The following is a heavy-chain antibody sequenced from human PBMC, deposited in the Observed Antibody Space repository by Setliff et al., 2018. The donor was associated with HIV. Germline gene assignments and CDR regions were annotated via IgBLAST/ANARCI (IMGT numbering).Heavy chain of an antibody. D-gene: IGHD7-27*01. V-gene: IGHV3-48*04. CDR3: VRDKNWAFDY. J-gene: IGHJ4*02. Sequence: GGSLRLSCAASGLTFSSYAMNWVRQAPGKGLEWVSYISSGSVNIFYADSVKGRFTISRDNAKNSLYLQMNSLRAEDTAVYFCVRDKNWAFDYWGQGVLVTVSS. CDR2: ISSGSVNI. CDR1: GLTFSSYA.